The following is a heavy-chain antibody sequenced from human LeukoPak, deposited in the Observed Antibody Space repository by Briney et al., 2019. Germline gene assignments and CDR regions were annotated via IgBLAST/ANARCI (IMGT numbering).Heavy chain of an antibody. CDR2: INPNSGGST. V-gene: IGHV1-46*01. Sequence: ASVKVSCKASGYTFTGYYMHWVRQAPGQGLEWMGWINPNSGGSTSYAQKFQGRVTMTRDMSTSTVYMELSSLRSEDTAVYYCARERKYCSSTSCYGVWFDPWGQGTLVTVSS. CDR3: ARERKYCSSTSCYGVWFDP. D-gene: IGHD2-2*01. J-gene: IGHJ5*02. CDR1: GYTFTGYY.